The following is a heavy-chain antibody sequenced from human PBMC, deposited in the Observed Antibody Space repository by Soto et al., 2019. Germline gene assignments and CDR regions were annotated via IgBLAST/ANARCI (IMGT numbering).Heavy chain of an antibody. CDR3: ARDYFDTMIGGAFDI. CDR1: GGSISSGGYY. CDR2: IYYSGST. Sequence: QVKLQESGPGLVKPSQTLSLTCTVSGGSISSGGYYWSWIRQHPGKGLEWIGYIYYSGSTYYNPSLKSRVTISVDTSKNQFSLKLSSVTAADTAVYYCARDYFDTMIGGAFDIWGQGTMVTVSS. V-gene: IGHV4-31*03. J-gene: IGHJ3*02. D-gene: IGHD3-22*01.